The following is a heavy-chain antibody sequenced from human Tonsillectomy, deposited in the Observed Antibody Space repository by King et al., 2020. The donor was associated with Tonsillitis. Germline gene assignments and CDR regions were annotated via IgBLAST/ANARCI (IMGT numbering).Heavy chain of an antibody. V-gene: IGHV3-15*01. CDR1: GFSFSSAW. Sequence: QLVQSGGGLVKPGGSLRLSCAASGFSFSSAWMSWVRQAPGKGLEWVGQIKSRSDGGTTDYGAPVKGRFTISRDDSKNTLYLQMNSLKSKDTALYYCTTGLPVDYWGQGTLVTVSS. CDR2: IKSRSDGGTT. J-gene: IGHJ4*02. CDR3: TTGLPVDY.